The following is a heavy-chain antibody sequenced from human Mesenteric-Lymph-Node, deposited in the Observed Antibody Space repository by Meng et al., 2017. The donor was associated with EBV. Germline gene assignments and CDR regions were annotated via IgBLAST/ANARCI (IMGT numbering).Heavy chain of an antibody. CDR1: GGSFSGYY. J-gene: IGHJ4*02. Sequence: QGPRRQLGAGLLKPSENLSLPCACYGGSFSGYYLSWIRQSPGKGLEWIGEINHSGSTNYNPSLKSRVTISLDTSKTQFSLKLSSVTAADTAVYYCASPGYPGGVLWFANWGQGTLVTVSS. V-gene: IGHV4-34*01. CDR3: ASPGYPGGVLWFAN. D-gene: IGHD3-10*01. CDR2: INHSGST.